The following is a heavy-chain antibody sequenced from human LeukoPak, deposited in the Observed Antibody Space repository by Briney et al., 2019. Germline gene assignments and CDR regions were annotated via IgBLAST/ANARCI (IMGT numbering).Heavy chain of an antibody. J-gene: IGHJ5*01. Sequence: SETLSVTCAVYGASFSYYYWSCIRQAPGKGLEWIGEINHSGSITYNPSLKSRVTISAEKSKSQFSLRLTSVTAADTAVYYCAKGVWAPRFDSWGQGTLVTASS. D-gene: IGHD7-27*01. CDR1: GASFSYYY. V-gene: IGHV4-34*01. CDR2: INHSGSI. CDR3: AKGVWAPRFDS.